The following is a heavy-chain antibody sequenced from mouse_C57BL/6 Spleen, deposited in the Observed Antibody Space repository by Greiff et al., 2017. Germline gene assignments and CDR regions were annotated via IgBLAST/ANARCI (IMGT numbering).Heavy chain of an antibody. V-gene: IGHV1-22*01. J-gene: IGHJ4*01. CDR2: INPNNGGT. D-gene: IGHD1-1*01. CDR1: GYTFTDYN. Sequence: EVQGVESGPELVKPGASVKMSCKASGYTFTDYNMHWVKQSHGKSLEWIGYINPNNGGTSYNQKFKGKATLTVNKSSSTAYMELRSLTSEDSAVYYCARDYGSYYYAMDYWGQGTSVTVSS. CDR3: ARDYGSYYYAMDY.